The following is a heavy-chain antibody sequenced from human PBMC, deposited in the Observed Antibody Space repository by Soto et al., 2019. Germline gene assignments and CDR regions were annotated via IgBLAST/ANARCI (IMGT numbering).Heavy chain of an antibody. CDR1: GGTFSSYA. CDR3: ARDSLTYYDFWSGYQGGYYYYYGMDV. CDR2: IIPIFGTA. D-gene: IGHD3-3*01. V-gene: IGHV1-69*06. Sequence: SVKVSCKASGGTFSSYAISWVRQAPGQGLEWMGGIIPIFGTANYAQKFQGRVTITADKSTSTAYMELSSLRSEDTAVYYCARDSLTYYDFWSGYQGGYYYYYGMDVWGQGTTVTVSS. J-gene: IGHJ6*02.